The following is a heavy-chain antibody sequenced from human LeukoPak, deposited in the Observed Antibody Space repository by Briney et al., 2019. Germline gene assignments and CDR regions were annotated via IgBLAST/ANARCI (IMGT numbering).Heavy chain of an antibody. CDR3: ARGYSSGYFDY. Sequence: SQSLSLTCTLCVVIVSLNSAGWHWSRQYPSRGLEWLGRTNYRSKWYNDYAASVKSRITIKPDTSKNQYYHLMNSVTPEDTDVYCSARGYSSGYFDYWGQGTLVTVSS. CDR1: VVIVSLNSAG. D-gene: IGHD6-19*01. CDR2: TNYRSKWYN. V-gene: IGHV6-1*01. J-gene: IGHJ4*02.